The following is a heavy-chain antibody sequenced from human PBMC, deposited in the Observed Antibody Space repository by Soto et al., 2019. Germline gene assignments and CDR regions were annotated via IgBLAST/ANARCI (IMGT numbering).Heavy chain of an antibody. CDR3: ARGGRGYSYDTGYYYYYYGMDV. V-gene: IGHV1-46*01. J-gene: IGHJ6*02. Sequence: ASVKVSCKASGYTFTSYYMHWVRQAPGQGLEWMGIINPSGDSTSYAQKFQGRVTMTRDTSTSTVYMELSSLRSEDTAVYYCARGGRGYSYDTGYYYYYYGMDVWGQGTTVTVSS. CDR1: GYTFTSYY. CDR2: INPSGDST. D-gene: IGHD5-18*01.